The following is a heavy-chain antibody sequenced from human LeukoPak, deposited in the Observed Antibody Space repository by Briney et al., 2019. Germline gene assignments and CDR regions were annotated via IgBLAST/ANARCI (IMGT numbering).Heavy chain of an antibody. Sequence: GGSLRLSCAASGFTFSSYSMNWVRQAPGKGLEWVSSISSSSSYIYYADSVKGRFTISRDNAKNSLYLQMNSLRAEDTAVYYCVRSVVVAATPVRYYFDYWGQGTLVTVSS. CDR3: VRSVVVAATPVRYYFDY. D-gene: IGHD2-15*01. J-gene: IGHJ4*02. CDR2: ISSSSSYI. V-gene: IGHV3-21*01. CDR1: GFTFSSYS.